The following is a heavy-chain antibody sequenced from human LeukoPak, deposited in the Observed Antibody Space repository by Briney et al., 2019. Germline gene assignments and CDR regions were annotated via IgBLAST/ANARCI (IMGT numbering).Heavy chain of an antibody. V-gene: IGHV3-7*01. J-gene: IGHJ4*02. D-gene: IGHD5-18*01. Sequence: GGSLRLSCAVSGLTFSSSWMDWVRQAPGKGLEWVASINPDGNKKYSADSVKGRFTISRDNAENSLYLQMNSLRVEDTAFYYCARDLAYSRLDYWGQRMLVTVSS. CDR1: GLTFSSSW. CDR3: ARDLAYSRLDY. CDR2: INPDGNKK.